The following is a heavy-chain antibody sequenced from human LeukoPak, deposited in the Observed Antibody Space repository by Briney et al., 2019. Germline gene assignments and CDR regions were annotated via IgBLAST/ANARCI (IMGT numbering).Heavy chain of an antibody. CDR1: GFTFSSYS. J-gene: IGHJ4*02. CDR3: AVVGALYYFDY. D-gene: IGHD3-16*01. CDR2: ISRRSESI. V-gene: IGHV3-21*06. Sequence: GGSLRLSCAASGFTFSSYSMNWVRQVPGKGLEWVSSISRRSESISYADSVKDRFTISRDNAKSSLYLQMNSLRAEDTAVYYCAVVGALYYFDYWGQGTLVTVSS.